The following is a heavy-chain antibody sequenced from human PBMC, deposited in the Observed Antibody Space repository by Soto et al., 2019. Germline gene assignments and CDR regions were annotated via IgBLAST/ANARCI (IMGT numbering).Heavy chain of an antibody. Sequence: QVQLQESGPGLVKPSQTLSLTCTVSGGSISSGDYYWSWIRQPLGKGLEWIGYIYYSGSTYYNPSLKSLVTVSVETSKNQFTLKLSSVTAADTAVYYCARGSIVATRGDYFDYWGQGTLVTVSS. V-gene: IGHV4-30-4*01. J-gene: IGHJ4*02. CDR1: GGSISSGDYY. CDR2: IYYSGST. D-gene: IGHD5-12*01. CDR3: ARGSIVATRGDYFDY.